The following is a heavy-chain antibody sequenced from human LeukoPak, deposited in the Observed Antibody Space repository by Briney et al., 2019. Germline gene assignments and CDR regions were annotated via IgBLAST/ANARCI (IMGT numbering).Heavy chain of an antibody. CDR3: GRGTRIAVAGTLFDY. J-gene: IGHJ4*02. V-gene: IGHV3-23*01. CDR2: IGGSGGST. D-gene: IGHD6-19*01. Sequence: GGSLRLSCAASGFTFSTYAMSWVRQAPGKGLEWVSGIGGSGGSTYYADSAKGRFTISRDNSKNTLYLQMNSLRDEDTAVYYCGRGTRIAVAGTLFDYWGQGTLVTDSS. CDR1: GFTFSTYA.